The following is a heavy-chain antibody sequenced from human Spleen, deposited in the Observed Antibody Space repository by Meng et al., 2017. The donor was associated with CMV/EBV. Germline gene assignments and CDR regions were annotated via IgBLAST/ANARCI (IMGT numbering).Heavy chain of an antibody. CDR3: ARAEAQNWFDP. CDR1: GGSFSGYY. CDR2: INHSGST. V-gene: IGHV4-34*01. J-gene: IGHJ5*02. Sequence: VQVQPWGAGLLKPSETMSLSCAVYGGSFSGYYWSWIRQPPGKGLEWIGEINHSGSTNYNPSLKSRITINPDTSKNQFSLQLNSVTPEDTAVYYCARAEAQNWFDPWGQGTLVTVSS.